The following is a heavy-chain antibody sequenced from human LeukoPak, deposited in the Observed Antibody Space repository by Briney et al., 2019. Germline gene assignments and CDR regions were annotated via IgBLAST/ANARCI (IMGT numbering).Heavy chain of an antibody. J-gene: IGHJ6*03. CDR2: IYTSGST. V-gene: IGHV4-4*07. D-gene: IGHD6-19*01. Sequence: SETLSLTCTVSGGSISSYYWSWIRQPAGKGLEWIGRIYTSGSTNYNPSLKSRVTMSVDTSKNQFSLKLSSVTAADTAVYYCARDRRSGWSYYYYYMDVWGKGTTVTVSS. CDR3: ARDRRSGWSYYYYYMDV. CDR1: GGSISSYY.